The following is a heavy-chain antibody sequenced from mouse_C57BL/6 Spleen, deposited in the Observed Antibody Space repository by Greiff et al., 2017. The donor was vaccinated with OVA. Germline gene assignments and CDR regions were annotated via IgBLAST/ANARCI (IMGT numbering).Heavy chain of an antibody. V-gene: IGHV3-1*01. D-gene: IGHD1-1*01. Sequence: EVKLMESGPGMVKPSQSLSLTCTVTGYSITSGYDWHWIRHFPGNKLEWMGYISYSGSTNYNPSLKSRISITHDTSKNHFFLKLNSVTTEDTATYYCARGSYGSSAWCAYWGQGTLVTVSA. CDR3: ARGSYGSSAWCAY. J-gene: IGHJ3*01. CDR2: ISYSGST. CDR1: GYSITSGYD.